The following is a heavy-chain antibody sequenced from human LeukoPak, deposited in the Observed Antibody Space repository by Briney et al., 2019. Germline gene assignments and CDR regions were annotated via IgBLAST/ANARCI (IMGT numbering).Heavy chain of an antibody. V-gene: IGHV3-53*01. D-gene: IGHD2-15*01. CDR1: GFIVSNNY. CDR2: IYSGGNT. Sequence: PGGSLRLSCAASGFIVSNNYMSWVRQAPGKGLEYVSVIYSGGNTYYADSVKGRFTISRDNSKNTLYLQMNSLRAEDTAVYYCARAICGGGSCYEFYGMDVWGQGTTVTVSS. J-gene: IGHJ6*02. CDR3: ARAICGGGSCYEFYGMDV.